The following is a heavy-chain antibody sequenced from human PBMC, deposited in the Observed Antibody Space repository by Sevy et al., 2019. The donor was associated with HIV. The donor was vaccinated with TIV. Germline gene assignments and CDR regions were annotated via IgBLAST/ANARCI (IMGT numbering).Heavy chain of an antibody. D-gene: IGHD3-22*01. V-gene: IGHV3-30-3*01. Sequence: GGSLRLSCAASGFTFSSYAMHWVRQAPGKGLEWVAVISYDGSNKYYADSVKGRFTISRDNSKNTLYLQMNSLRAEDTAVYYCARVKYYDSSGGLDYWGQGTLVTVSS. CDR2: ISYDGSNK. J-gene: IGHJ4*02. CDR3: ARVKYYDSSGGLDY. CDR1: GFTFSSYA.